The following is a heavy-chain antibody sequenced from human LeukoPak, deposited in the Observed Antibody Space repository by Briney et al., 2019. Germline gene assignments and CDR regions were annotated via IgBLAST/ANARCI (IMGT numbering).Heavy chain of an antibody. Sequence: GASVKVSCKASGGTFSSYAISWVRQAPGQGLEWMGGIIPIFGTANYAQKFQGRVTITADKSTSTAYMELSSLRSEDTAVYYCARGDYYGSGSYFPWGQGTLVTVSS. V-gene: IGHV1-69*06. CDR3: ARGDYYGSGSYFP. J-gene: IGHJ5*02. CDR2: IIPIFGTA. D-gene: IGHD3-10*01. CDR1: GGTFSSYA.